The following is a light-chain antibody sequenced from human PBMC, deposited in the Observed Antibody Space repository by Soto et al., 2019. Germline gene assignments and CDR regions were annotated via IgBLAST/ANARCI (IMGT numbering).Light chain of an antibody. Sequence: DIQMTQSPSTLSASVGDRVTITCRAIQSISSWLAWYQQKPGKAPKLLIYKASSLESGVPSRFTGRGSGTEFTLTISSLQPDDFATYYCQQYNSLWTFGQGTKVEIK. J-gene: IGKJ1*01. CDR3: QQYNSLWT. CDR2: KAS. V-gene: IGKV1-5*03. CDR1: QSISSW.